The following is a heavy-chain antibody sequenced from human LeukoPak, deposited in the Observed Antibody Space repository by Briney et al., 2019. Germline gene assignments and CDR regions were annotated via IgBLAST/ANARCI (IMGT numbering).Heavy chain of an antibody. CDR3: TRTPAEMATTTSDIGDAFDI. CDR2: IRSKANSYAT. J-gene: IGHJ3*02. V-gene: IGHV3-73*01. CDR1: GFTFSGSA. D-gene: IGHD5-24*01. Sequence: PGGSLRLSCAASGFTFSGSAMHWVRQASGKGLEWVGRIRSKANSYATAYAASVKGRFTISRDDSKNAAYLQMNSLKTEDTAVYYCTRTPAEMATTTSDIGDAFDIWGQGTTVTVSS.